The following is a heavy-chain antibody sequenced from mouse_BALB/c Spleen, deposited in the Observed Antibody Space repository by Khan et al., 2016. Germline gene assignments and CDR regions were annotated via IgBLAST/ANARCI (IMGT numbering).Heavy chain of an antibody. CDR2: IDPANGNT. CDR3: SRGVYYYEFAY. D-gene: IGHD1-1*01. V-gene: IGHV14-3*02. J-gene: IGHJ3*01. Sequence: VQLQQPGAELVKPGASVKLSCTVSGFNIKDTYMHWVNQRPEQGLEWIGRIDPANGNTKYDPKFQDKATITADTSSNTAYLQLSSLTSEDTAVYYCSRGVYYYEFAYWGQGTLVTVSA. CDR1: GFNIKDTY.